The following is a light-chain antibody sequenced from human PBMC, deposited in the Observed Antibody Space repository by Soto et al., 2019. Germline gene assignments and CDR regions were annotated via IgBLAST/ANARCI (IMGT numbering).Light chain of an antibody. J-gene: IGKJ1*01. Sequence: DIVMTQSPFSLSVTPGEPASISCRSSQSLLHSNGHNYLDWYQQKPGQSPQLLIYLGSNRASGVPDRFSGSGSGTDFTLKISRMEAEDVGVYYSMQALQTPRTFGQVTKVDIK. CDR3: MQALQTPRT. CDR2: LGS. V-gene: IGKV2-28*01. CDR1: QSLLHSNGHNY.